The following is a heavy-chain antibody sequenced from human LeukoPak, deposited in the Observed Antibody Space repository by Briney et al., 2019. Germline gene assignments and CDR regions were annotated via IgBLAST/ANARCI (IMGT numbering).Heavy chain of an antibody. V-gene: IGHV3-21*04. Sequence: GGSLRLSCAASGFTFSSYSMNWVRQAPGKGLEWVSSISSSGSYTFYADSVKGRFTISRGEPKNTLYLQMNSLRVEDTATYFCAERSHGDHYYGMDVWGQGTTVTVSS. CDR1: GFTFSSYS. J-gene: IGHJ6*02. CDR3: AERSHGDHYYGMDV. D-gene: IGHD4-17*01. CDR2: ISSSGSYT.